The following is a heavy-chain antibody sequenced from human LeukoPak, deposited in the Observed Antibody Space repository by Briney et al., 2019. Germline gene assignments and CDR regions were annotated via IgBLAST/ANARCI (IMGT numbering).Heavy chain of an antibody. D-gene: IGHD3-22*01. CDR1: GFSLSTSGMC. CDR3: ARILYYYDSSGPDAFDI. J-gene: IGHJ3*02. Sequence: SGPTLVNPTQTLTLTCTFSGFSLSTSGMCVSWIRQPPGKALEWLARIDWDDDKYYSTSLKTRLTISKDTSKNQVVLTMTNMDPVDTATYYCARILYYYDSSGPDAFDIWGQGTMVTVSS. CDR2: IDWDDDK. V-gene: IGHV2-70*11.